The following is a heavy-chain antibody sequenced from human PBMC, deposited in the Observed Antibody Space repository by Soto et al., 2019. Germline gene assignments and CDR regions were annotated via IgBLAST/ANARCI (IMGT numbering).Heavy chain of an antibody. J-gene: IGHJ6*02. Sequence: GSLRLSCSASGFTFSSYSMNLVRQAPGKGLEWVSSISSSSSYIYYADSVKGRFTISRDNAKNSLYLQMNSLRAEDTAVYYCARVFDSVPYYYYGMDVWGQGTTVTVSS. V-gene: IGHV3-21*01. D-gene: IGHD3-22*01. CDR3: ARVFDSVPYYYYGMDV. CDR1: GFTFSSYS. CDR2: ISSSSSYI.